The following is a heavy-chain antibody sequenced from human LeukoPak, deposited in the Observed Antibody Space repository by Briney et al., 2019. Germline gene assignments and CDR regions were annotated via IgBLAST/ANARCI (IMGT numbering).Heavy chain of an antibody. D-gene: IGHD5-24*01. CDR2: INPSGGST. J-gene: IGHJ6*03. CDR1: GYTFTSYY. CDR3: AKNVEMATISYYYYMDV. Sequence: ASVKVSCKASGYTFTSYYMHWVRQAPGQGLEWMGIINPSGGSTSYARKFQGRVTMTRDTSTSTVYMELSSLRSEDTAVYYCAKNVEMATISYYYYMDVWGKGTTVTVSS. V-gene: IGHV1-46*01.